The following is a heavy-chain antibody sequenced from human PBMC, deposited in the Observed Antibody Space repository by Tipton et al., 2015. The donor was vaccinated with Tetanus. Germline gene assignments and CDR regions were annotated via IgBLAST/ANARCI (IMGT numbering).Heavy chain of an antibody. CDR2: IYSSGST. V-gene: IGHV4-30-4*01. J-gene: IGHJ3*01. D-gene: IGHD3-10*01. CDR3: ARETNMLRGVMMNGNAFDV. Sequence: TLSLTCSVSGGSISSGDYFWSWIRQPPGKGLEWIGYIYSSGSTYYNPSLKSRVSLSQDTSKNQFSLKLNSVTAADTAVYYCARETNMLRGVMMNGNAFDVWGQGTLVTVSS. CDR1: GGSISSGDYF.